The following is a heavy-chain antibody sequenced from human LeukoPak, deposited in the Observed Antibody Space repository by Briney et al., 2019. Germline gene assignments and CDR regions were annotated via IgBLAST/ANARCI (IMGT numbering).Heavy chain of an antibody. J-gene: IGHJ4*02. CDR2: IYYSGST. CDR1: GGSISSYY. D-gene: IGHD3-3*01. Sequence: KPSETLSLTCTVSGGSISSYYWSWIRQPPGKGLEWLGYIYYSGSTNYNPSLKSRVTISVDASKNQFSLKLTSVTAADTAVYYCARGVPEYYDFWSGYFYYFDYWGQGTLVTVSS. V-gene: IGHV4-59*01. CDR3: ARGVPEYYDFWSGYFYYFDY.